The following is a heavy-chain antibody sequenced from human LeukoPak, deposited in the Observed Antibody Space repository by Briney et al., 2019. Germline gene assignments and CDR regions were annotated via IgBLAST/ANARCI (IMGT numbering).Heavy chain of an antibody. CDR3: ARGVSAFDI. D-gene: IGHD3-10*01. J-gene: IGHJ3*02. CDR1: GGSISSGDYY. CDR2: IYYGGST. V-gene: IGHV4-30-4*01. Sequence: SETLSLTCTVSGGSISSGDYYWSWIRQPPGKGLEWIGYIYYGGSTYYNPSLKSRVTISVDTSKNQFSLKLSPVTAADTAVYYCARGVSAFDIWGQGTMVTVSS.